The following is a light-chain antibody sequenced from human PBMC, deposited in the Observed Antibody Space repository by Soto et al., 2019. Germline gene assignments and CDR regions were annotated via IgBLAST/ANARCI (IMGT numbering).Light chain of an antibody. CDR3: SSYTSSSTFEV. J-gene: IGLJ1*01. CDR1: SSDVGGYNY. Sequence: QSVLTQPASVSGSPGQSITISCTGTSSDVGGYNYVSWYQQHPGKAPKLMIYDVSNRPSGVSNRFSGSKSGNTASLTISGLQAEDEADYYCSSYTSSSTFEVFVTGTKVTVL. V-gene: IGLV2-14*01. CDR2: DVS.